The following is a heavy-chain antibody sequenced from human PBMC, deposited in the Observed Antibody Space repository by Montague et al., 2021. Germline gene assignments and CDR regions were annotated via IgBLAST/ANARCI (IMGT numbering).Heavy chain of an antibody. V-gene: IGHV4-34*01. CDR3: MGWSGFESGDF. CDR1: GASFKAYY. J-gene: IGHJ4*02. Sequence: SETLSLTCAVYGASFKAYYWSWIRQPPGKGLERIGEMKSSGASNYNPSLTSRVTISVDIPKKQFSLNLRSMTAADTAMYYCMGWSGFESGDFWGQGTQVIVSS. CDR2: MKSSGAS. D-gene: IGHD3-3*01.